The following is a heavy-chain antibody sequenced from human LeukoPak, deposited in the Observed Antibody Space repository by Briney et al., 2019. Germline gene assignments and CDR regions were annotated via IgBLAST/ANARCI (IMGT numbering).Heavy chain of an antibody. CDR1: GGSISSGGYY. J-gene: IGHJ4*02. CDR3: ARGSIAAQVDY. Sequence: SETLSLTCTVSGGSISSGGYYWSWIRQHPGKGQEWIGYIYYSGSTYYNPSLKSRVTISVDTSKNQFSLKLSSVTAADTAVYYCARGSIAAQVDYWGQGTLVTVSS. V-gene: IGHV4-31*03. D-gene: IGHD6-6*01. CDR2: IYYSGST.